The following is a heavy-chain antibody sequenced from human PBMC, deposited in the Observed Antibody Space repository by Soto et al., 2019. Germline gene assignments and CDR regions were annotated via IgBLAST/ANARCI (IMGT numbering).Heavy chain of an antibody. J-gene: IGHJ4*02. CDR1: GVSITSYK. V-gene: IGHV4-59*01. D-gene: IGHD2-15*01. CDR2: MYSSGSS. CDR3: AREWPAFDY. Sequence: TSETLSLTCTVSGVSITSYKWSWIRQSPGKGLEWIAYMYSSGSSSYNPSLKSRVTISVDTSRNQYSLQLNSATAAGTAVYYCAREWPAFDYWGQGILVTVSS.